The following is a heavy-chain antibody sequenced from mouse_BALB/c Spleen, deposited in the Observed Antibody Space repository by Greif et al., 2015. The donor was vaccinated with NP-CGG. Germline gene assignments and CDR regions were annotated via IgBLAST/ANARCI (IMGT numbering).Heavy chain of an antibody. CDR3: ARGGLTDYAMDC. V-gene: IGHV1-14*01. CDR2: INPYNDGT. CDR1: GYTFTSYV. D-gene: IGHD1-3*01. Sequence: VQLQQSGPELVKPGASVKMSCKASGYTFTSYVMHWVKQKPGQGLGWIGYINPYNDGTKYNEKFKGKATLTSDKSSSTAYMELSSLTSEDSAVYYCARGGLTDYAMDCWGQGTSVTVSS. J-gene: IGHJ4*01.